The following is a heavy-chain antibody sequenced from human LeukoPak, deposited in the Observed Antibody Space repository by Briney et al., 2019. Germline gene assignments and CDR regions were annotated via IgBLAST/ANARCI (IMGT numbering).Heavy chain of an antibody. V-gene: IGHV1-18*01. CDR3: ASARPITRIFDY. CDR2: ISAYNGNT. J-gene: IGHJ4*02. Sequence: ATVNVSCKASGYTFTSYGISWVRQAPGQGLEWMGWISAYNGNTNYAQKLQGRVTMTTDTSTSTAYMELRSLRSDDTAVYYCASARPITRIFDYWGQGDLVTVSS. D-gene: IGHD3-22*01. CDR1: GYTFTSYG.